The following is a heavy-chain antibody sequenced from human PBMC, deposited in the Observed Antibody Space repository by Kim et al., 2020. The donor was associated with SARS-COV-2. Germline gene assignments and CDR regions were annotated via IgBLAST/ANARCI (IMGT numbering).Heavy chain of an antibody. D-gene: IGHD1-26*01. V-gene: IGHV3-33*01. J-gene: IGHJ5*02. Sequence: GGSLRLSCAASGFTFSSYGMHWVRQAPGKGLEWVGVIWYDGSNKYYADSVKGRFTISRDNSKNTLYLQMNSLRAEDTAVYYYARGGYGIVGALEGFDPWGQGTLVTVSS. CDR3: ARGGYGIVGALEGFDP. CDR1: GFTFSSYG. CDR2: IWYDGSNK.